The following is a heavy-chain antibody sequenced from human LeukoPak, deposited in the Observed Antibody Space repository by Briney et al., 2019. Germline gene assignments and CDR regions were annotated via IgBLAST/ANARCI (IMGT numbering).Heavy chain of an antibody. CDR3: AKGRDFWSGYYWEAFDY. Sequence: PGGSLRLSCAASGFTFSSYAMSWVRQAPGKGLEWVSAISGSGGSTYYEDSVKGRFTISRDNSKNTLYLQMNSLRAEDTAVYYCAKGRDFWSGYYWEAFDYWGQGTLVTVSS. CDR2: ISGSGGST. V-gene: IGHV3-23*01. D-gene: IGHD3-3*01. CDR1: GFTFSSYA. J-gene: IGHJ4*02.